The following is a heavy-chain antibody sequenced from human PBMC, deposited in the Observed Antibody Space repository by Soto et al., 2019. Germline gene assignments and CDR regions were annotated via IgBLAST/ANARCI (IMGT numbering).Heavy chain of an antibody. CDR2: ISWNSGSI. V-gene: IGHV3-9*01. D-gene: IGHD6-19*01. CDR1: GFTFDDYA. CDR3: AKDMAVADDYYYYGMDV. J-gene: IGHJ6*02. Sequence: GGSLRLSCAASGFTFDDYAMHWVRQAPGKGLEWVSGISWNSGSIGYADSVKGRFTISRDNAKNSLYLQMNSLRAEDTALYYCAKDMAVADDYYYYGMDVWGQGTTVTVSS.